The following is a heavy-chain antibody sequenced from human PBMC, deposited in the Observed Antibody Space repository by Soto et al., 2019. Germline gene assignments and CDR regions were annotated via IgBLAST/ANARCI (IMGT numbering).Heavy chain of an antibody. V-gene: IGHV1-69*13. J-gene: IGHJ4*02. Sequence: GASVKVSCKASGGTFRNHVFNWVRQAPGQGLEWMGGIIPIIGTPNYAQKFQSRVTITADASTNTVYLEVSSLRSQDTAVYYCARDLEFRDGNISHLDYWGQGTLVTVSS. CDR1: GGTFRNHV. CDR3: ARDLEFRDGNISHLDY. D-gene: IGHD3-10*01. CDR2: IIPIIGTP.